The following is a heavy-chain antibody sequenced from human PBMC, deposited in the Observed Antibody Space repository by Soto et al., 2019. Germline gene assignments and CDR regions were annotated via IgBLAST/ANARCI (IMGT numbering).Heavy chain of an antibody. D-gene: IGHD3-10*01. J-gene: IGHJ6*02. CDR1: GFTFSRYA. CDR3: ARDGERRYGSDFYYYGMDV. V-gene: IGHV3-30-3*01. Sequence: ESGGGVVQPGRSLRLSCAASGFTFSRYAMHWVRQAPGKGLEWVAVISYDGSNKYYADSVKGRFTISRDNSKNTLYLQMNSLRAEDTAVYYCARDGERRYGSDFYYYGMDVWGQGTTVTVSS. CDR2: ISYDGSNK.